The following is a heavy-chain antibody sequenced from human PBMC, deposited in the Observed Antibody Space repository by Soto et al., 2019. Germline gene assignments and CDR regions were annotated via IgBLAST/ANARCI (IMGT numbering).Heavy chain of an antibody. J-gene: IGHJ4*02. V-gene: IGHV1-69*14. CDR3: VNGQEQPLDY. CDR2: IIPMFDAP. Sequence: QVQLVQSGAEVKKPGSSVKVSCKTPGGPFRTYAISWVRQAPGQGLEWMGGIIPMFDAPNPAQKFQGRVTITADKSTGTAYMELRSLTSEDTAVYYCVNGQEQPLDYWGQGTLVTVSS. D-gene: IGHD6-13*01. CDR1: GGPFRTYA.